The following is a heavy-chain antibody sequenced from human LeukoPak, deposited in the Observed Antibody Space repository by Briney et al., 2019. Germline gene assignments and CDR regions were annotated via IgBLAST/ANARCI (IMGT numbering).Heavy chain of an antibody. D-gene: IGHD1-26*01. CDR3: TRESGAFSPFGF. CDR1: GGSILSTNW. J-gene: IGHJ4*02. Sequence: SETLSLTCAVSGGSILSTNWWSWVRQPPGKGLEWIGEVHLNGATNYNPSVEGRVTMSIDKSTNHLSLDVISVTGSVRTMYYCTRESGAFSPFGFWGQGTLVTVSS. CDR2: VHLNGAT. V-gene: IGHV4-4*02.